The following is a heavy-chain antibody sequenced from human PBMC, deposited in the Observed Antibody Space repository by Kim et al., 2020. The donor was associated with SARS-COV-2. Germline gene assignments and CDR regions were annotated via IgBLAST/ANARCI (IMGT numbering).Heavy chain of an antibody. D-gene: IGHD3-3*01. J-gene: IGHJ4*02. Sequence: SLKSRLTITKDTSKNQVVLTMTNMDPVDTATYYCARPRYDFWSGFQGFDYWGQGTLVTVSS. V-gene: IGHV2-5*01. CDR3: ARPRYDFWSGFQGFDY.